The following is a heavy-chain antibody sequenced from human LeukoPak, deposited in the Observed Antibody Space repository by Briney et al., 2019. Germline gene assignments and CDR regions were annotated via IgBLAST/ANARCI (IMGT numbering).Heavy chain of an antibody. V-gene: IGHV3-53*01. Sequence: GGSLRLSCAASGFTFSSYWMSWVRQAPGKGLEWVSAIYSGGSTYYADSVKGRFTISRDNSKNTLYLQMNSLRAEDTAVYYCARERFGELRGYLDYWGQGTLVTVSS. D-gene: IGHD3-10*01. CDR2: IYSGGST. CDR1: GFTFSSYW. J-gene: IGHJ4*02. CDR3: ARERFGELRGYLDY.